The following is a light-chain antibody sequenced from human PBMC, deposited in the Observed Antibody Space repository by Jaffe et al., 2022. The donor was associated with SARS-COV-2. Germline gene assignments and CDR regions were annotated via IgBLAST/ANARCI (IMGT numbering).Light chain of an antibody. CDR2: GAS. CDR1: QTVSSSY. J-gene: IGKJ2*01. CDR3: QQYGSSPYT. V-gene: IGKV3-20*01. Sequence: EIVLTQSPGTLSLSPGERATVSCRASQTVSSSYLAWYQQKPGQAPRLLIYGASRRATGITDRFSGSGSGTDFTLTISRLEPEDFAVYYCQQYGSSPYTFGQGTKLEIK.